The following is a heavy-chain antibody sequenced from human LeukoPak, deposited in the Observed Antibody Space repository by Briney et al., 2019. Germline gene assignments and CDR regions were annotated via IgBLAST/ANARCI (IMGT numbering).Heavy chain of an antibody. D-gene: IGHD3-9*01. Sequence: SETLSLTCAVSGGSISSSNWWSWVRQPPGKGLEWIGEINHSGSTNYNPSLKSRVTISVDTSKNQFSLKLSSVTAADTAVYYCARFVRYFDWLFSYFDYWGQGTLVTVSS. J-gene: IGHJ4*02. V-gene: IGHV4-4*02. CDR2: INHSGST. CDR1: GGSISSSNW. CDR3: ARFVRYFDWLFSYFDY.